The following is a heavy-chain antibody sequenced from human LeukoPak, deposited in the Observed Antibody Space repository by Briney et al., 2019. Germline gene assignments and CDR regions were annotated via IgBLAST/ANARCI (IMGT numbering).Heavy chain of an antibody. CDR3: ARDWRIEVRGVIIRRYFDY. CDR2: IYSGGST. D-gene: IGHD3-10*01. Sequence: GGSLRLSCAASGSTVSSNYMSWVRQAPGKGLEWVSVIYSGGSTYYADSVKGRFTISRDNSKNTLYLQMNSLRAEDTAVYYCARDWRIEVRGVIIRRYFDYWGQGTLVTVSS. CDR1: GSTVSSNY. V-gene: IGHV3-66*01. J-gene: IGHJ4*02.